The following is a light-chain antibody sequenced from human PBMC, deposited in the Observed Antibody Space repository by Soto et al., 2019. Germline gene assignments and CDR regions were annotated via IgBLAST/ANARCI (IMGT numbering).Light chain of an antibody. CDR3: QHYDTYSLT. CDR1: QSVSNW. V-gene: IGKV1-5*03. CDR2: GGS. J-gene: IGKJ1*01. Sequence: DIRMTQSPSALSASVGDRVTITCRASQSVSNWLAWYRQKPGEVPKLLIQGGSTLERGVPSRFSGSESGTEFTLTISSLQPDDFATFYYQHYDTYSLTCAQGTKVEVK.